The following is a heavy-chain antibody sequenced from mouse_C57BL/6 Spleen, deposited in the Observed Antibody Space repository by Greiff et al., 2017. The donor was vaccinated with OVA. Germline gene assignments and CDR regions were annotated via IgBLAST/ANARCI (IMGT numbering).Heavy chain of an antibody. D-gene: IGHD1-2*01. J-gene: IGHJ4*01. CDR2: INPSNGGT. V-gene: IGHV1-53*01. CDR1: GYTFTSYW. CDR3: ARSPGYDYDAMDN. Sequence: QVQLQQPGTELVKPGASVKLSCKASGYTFTSYWMYWVKQRPGQGLEWIGNINPSNGGTNYNEKFKSKATLTVDKSYSTAYMQLSSLTSEDSAVYYCARSPGYDYDAMDNWGQGTSVTVSS.